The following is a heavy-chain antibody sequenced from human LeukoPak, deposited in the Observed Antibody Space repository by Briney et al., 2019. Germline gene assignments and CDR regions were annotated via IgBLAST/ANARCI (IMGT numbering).Heavy chain of an antibody. CDR3: IRVNSNYYFDY. Sequence: PGGSLRLSCAAPGLPFSDHYMNWFRQAPGKGLEGVGRTRKKANGYTTEYAASVKGRFTISRDGSKNSLFLQMNSLKTEDTAVYYCIRVNSNYYFDYWGQGTLVTVSS. V-gene: IGHV3-72*01. CDR2: TRKKANGYTT. J-gene: IGHJ4*02. D-gene: IGHD4-11*01. CDR1: GLPFSDHY.